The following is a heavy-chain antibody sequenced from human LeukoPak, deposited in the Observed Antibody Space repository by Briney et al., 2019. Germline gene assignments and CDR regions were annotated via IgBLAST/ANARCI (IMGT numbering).Heavy chain of an antibody. D-gene: IGHD3-10*01. CDR2: IKQDGSEK. CDR1: GFTFSSYW. Sequence: GGSLRLSCAASGFTFSSYWMGWVRQAPGKGLEWVANIKQDGSEKYYVDSVKGRFTISRDNAKNSLYLQMNSLRAKDTAVYYCVWGGWVEDYYGSGTLQSDYWGQGTLVTVSS. V-gene: IGHV3-7*04. CDR3: VWGGWVEDYYGSGTLQSDY. J-gene: IGHJ4*02.